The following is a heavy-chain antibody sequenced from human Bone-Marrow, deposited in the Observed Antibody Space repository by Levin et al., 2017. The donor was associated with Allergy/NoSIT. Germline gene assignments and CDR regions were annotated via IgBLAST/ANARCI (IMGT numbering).Heavy chain of an antibody. J-gene: IGHJ5*02. V-gene: IGHV4-30-2*01. Sequence: SETLSLTCAVSGASISSGDSSWSWIRQPPGKGLEWIGNFYESGSTYYTPSLRGRVTISVDKSKNHFSLRLSSVTAADTAVYYCARLGSRSYRFFDTWGKGTLVTVSA. CDR1: GASISSGDSS. CDR3: ARLGSRSYRFFDT. D-gene: IGHD3-3*01. CDR2: FYESGST.